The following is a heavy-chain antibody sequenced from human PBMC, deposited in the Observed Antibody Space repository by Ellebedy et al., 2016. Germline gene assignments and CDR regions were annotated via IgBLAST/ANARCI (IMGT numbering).Heavy chain of an antibody. Sequence: SGPTLVKPTQTLTLTCTFSGFSLSPSGVGVGWLRQPPGQALEWLALIYWDDYKRYSPSLKSRLTITKDTSKNQVVLTMTNMDPVDTATYYCARQLRFEGWFDPWGQGTLVTVSS. D-gene: IGHD3-3*01. J-gene: IGHJ5*02. CDR2: IYWDDYK. CDR3: ARQLRFEGWFDP. CDR1: GFSLSPSGVG. V-gene: IGHV2-5*02.